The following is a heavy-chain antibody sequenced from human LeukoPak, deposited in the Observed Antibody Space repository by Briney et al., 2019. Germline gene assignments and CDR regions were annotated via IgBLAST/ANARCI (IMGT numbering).Heavy chain of an antibody. CDR3: AREPLYGSGSYSFDY. Sequence: GGSLRVSCAASGVTFSSYSMNWVRQAPGEGLECVSYISSSGSTIYYADSVKGRFTISRDNAKNSLYLQMNSLRDEDTAVYYCAREPLYGSGSYSFDYWGQGTLVTVSS. J-gene: IGHJ4*02. D-gene: IGHD3-10*01. CDR1: GVTFSSYS. CDR2: ISSSGSTI. V-gene: IGHV3-48*02.